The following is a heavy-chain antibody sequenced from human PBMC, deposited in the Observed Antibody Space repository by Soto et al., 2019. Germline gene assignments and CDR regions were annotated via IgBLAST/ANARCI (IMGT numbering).Heavy chain of an antibody. CDR1: GYTFTSYG. J-gene: IGHJ4*02. D-gene: IGHD1-26*01. Sequence: ASVKVSCKASGYTFTSYGISWVRQAPGQGLEWMGWISAYNGNTNYAQKLQGRVTMTTDTSTSTAYMELRSLRSDDTAVYYCARRSGIVGAMADDYWGQGTLFTVSS. CDR2: ISAYNGNT. CDR3: ARRSGIVGAMADDY. V-gene: IGHV1-18*01.